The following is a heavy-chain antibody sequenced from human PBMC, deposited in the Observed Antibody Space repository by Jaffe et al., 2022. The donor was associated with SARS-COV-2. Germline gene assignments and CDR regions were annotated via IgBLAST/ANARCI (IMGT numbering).Heavy chain of an antibody. J-gene: IGHJ6*02. D-gene: IGHD3-10*01. V-gene: IGHV3-7*01. Sequence: EVQLVESGGGLVQPGGSLRLSCAASGFTFSSYWMSWVRQAPGKGLEWVANIKQDGSEKYYVDSVKGRFTISRDNAKNSLYLQMNSLRAEDTAVYYCARDLRPGVGNYYYYYGMDVWGQGTTVTVSS. CDR2: IKQDGSEK. CDR1: GFTFSSYW. CDR3: ARDLRPGVGNYYYYYGMDV.